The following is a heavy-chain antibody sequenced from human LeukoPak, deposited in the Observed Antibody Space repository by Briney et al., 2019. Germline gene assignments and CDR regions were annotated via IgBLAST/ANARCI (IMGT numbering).Heavy chain of an antibody. CDR1: GYTFTSYG. V-gene: IGHV1-18*01. CDR3: ARKYCSSTSCLRGSWFDP. D-gene: IGHD2-2*01. Sequence: ASVKVSCKASGYTFTSYGISWVRQAPGQGLEWMGWISAYNGNTNYAQKLQGRVTMTTDTSTSTAYMELRSLRSDDTAVYYCARKYCSSTSCLRGSWFDPWGQGTLVTVSS. J-gene: IGHJ5*02. CDR2: ISAYNGNT.